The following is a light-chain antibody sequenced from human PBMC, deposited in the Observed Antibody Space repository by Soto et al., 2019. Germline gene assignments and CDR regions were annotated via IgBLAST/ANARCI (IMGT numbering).Light chain of an antibody. CDR1: QSISTY. V-gene: IGKV3-11*01. CDR3: LHRTNWPPLT. J-gene: IGKJ4*01. Sequence: EIVLTQSPATLSLSPGERATLSGRASQSISTYLAWYQQKPGQAPRLLIYDASNRASGFPARFSGSGSGTDFTLTISSLEPEDFAVYYCLHRTNWPPLTFGGGTKVEIK. CDR2: DAS.